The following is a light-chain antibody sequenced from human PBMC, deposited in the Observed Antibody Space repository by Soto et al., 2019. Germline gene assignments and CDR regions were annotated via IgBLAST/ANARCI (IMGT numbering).Light chain of an antibody. V-gene: IGLV2-14*03. CDR2: EVT. CDR1: SGDVGGYKY. J-gene: IGLJ1*01. Sequence: QSAMTHPASVSVSPGQSITSSCTGTSGDVGGYKYVSWYQQHPGKAPKLIIYEVTTRPSGVSNRFSGSKSGNTASLTISGLQTEDEADYCCSSYTIRSPLGVLGTGTKVTVL. CDR3: SSYTIRSPLGV.